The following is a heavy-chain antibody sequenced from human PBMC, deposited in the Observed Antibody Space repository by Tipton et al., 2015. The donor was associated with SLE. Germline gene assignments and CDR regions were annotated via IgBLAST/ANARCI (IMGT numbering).Heavy chain of an antibody. Sequence: SLRLSCEASGFTFSDYSMNWVRQAPGKGLEWISYMKSRNRDIQYADSVKGRFSISRDEAKNSLYLQMNSLRAEDTALYYCAKAPTADVTSYYYFYMDVWGKGTTVTVSS. J-gene: IGHJ6*03. D-gene: IGHD5-24*01. V-gene: IGHV3-21*05. CDR3: AKAPTADVTSYYYFYMDV. CDR2: MKSRNRDI. CDR1: GFTFSDYS.